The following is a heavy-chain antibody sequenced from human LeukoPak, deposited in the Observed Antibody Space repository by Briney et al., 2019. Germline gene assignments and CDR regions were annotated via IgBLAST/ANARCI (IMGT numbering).Heavy chain of an antibody. CDR3: ARGISTGDFGY. CDR1: GVSIGDYY. Sequence: SETLSLTCSVSGVSIGDYYWSWIRQPPGKGLEWIGEITHSGRTSYNPSLKSRVTTSVDTSKNQFSLKLSSVTAADTAVYYCARGISTGDFGYWGQGTLVTVSS. V-gene: IGHV4-34*01. D-gene: IGHD3-3*02. J-gene: IGHJ4*02. CDR2: ITHSGRT.